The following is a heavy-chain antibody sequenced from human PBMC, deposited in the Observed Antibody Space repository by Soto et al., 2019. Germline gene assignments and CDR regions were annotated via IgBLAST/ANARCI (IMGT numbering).Heavy chain of an antibody. J-gene: IGHJ6*02. V-gene: IGHV1-69*12. CDR3: AGEREGGYSYGDYYYYGMDV. D-gene: IGHD5-18*01. CDR1: GGTFSSYA. Sequence: QVQLVQSGAEVKKPGSSVKVSCKASGGTFSSYAISWVRQAPGQGLEWMGGIIPIFGTANYAQKFQGRVTITADESXXNXYXXLSRLRSEDTAVYYFAGEREGGYSYGDYYYYGMDVWGQGTTVTVSS. CDR2: IIPIFGTA.